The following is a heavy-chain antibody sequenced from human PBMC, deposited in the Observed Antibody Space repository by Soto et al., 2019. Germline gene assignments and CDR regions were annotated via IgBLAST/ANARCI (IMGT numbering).Heavy chain of an antibody. CDR1: GFTFSSYW. D-gene: IGHD3-22*01. Sequence: GGSLRLSCAASGFTFSSYWMSWVRQAPGKGLEWVANIKQDGSEKYYVDSVKGRFTISRDNAKNSLYLQMNSLRAEDTAVYYCARDTRANYYDSSGYRSHDAFDIWGHGTMVTVSS. CDR2: IKQDGSEK. J-gene: IGHJ3*02. CDR3: ARDTRANYYDSSGYRSHDAFDI. V-gene: IGHV3-7*01.